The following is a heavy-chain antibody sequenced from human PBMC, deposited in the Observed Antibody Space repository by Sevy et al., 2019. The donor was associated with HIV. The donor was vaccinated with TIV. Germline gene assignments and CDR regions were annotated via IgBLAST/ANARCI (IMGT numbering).Heavy chain of an antibody. CDR1: GFTFSNAW. V-gene: IGHV3-15*01. J-gene: IGHJ4*02. CDR2: IKSKTDGGTT. D-gene: IGHD2-8*01. CDR3: TTDLLYCTNGVCYTGYFDY. Sequence: GGSLRLSCAASGFTFSNAWMSWVRQAPGKGLEWVGRIKSKTDGGTTDYAAPVKGRFTISRDDSKNTLYQQMNSLKTEDTAVYYCTTDLLYCTNGVCYTGYFDYWGQGTLVTVSS.